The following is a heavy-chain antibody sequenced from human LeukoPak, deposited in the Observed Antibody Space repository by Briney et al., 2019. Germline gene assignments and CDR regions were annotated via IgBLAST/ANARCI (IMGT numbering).Heavy chain of an antibody. CDR1: GESFTYYY. Sequence: SETLSLTCAVYGESFTYYYWGWIRQPPGKGLEWIGNIYYRGNTYYNPSLKSRVTISLDTSKNQFSLKLSSVTAADTAVYYCARALRPDGFDIWGQGTMVTVSS. J-gene: IGHJ3*02. V-gene: IGHV4-34*01. CDR3: ARALRPDGFDI. CDR2: IYYRGNT.